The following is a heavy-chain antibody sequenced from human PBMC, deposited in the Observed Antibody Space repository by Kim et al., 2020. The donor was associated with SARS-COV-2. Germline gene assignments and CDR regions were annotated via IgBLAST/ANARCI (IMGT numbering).Heavy chain of an antibody. D-gene: IGHD3-10*01. V-gene: IGHV7-4-1*02. J-gene: IGHJ6*02. CDR3: ARDLYVTMFRGAIIGMDV. CDR2: INTNTWNP. Sequence: ASVKVSCKASGYTFTSYAMNWVRQAPGQGLEWMGWINTNTWNPTYAQSFTGRFVFSLDTAVSTSYLQISSLKAEDTAVYYCARDLYVTMFRGAIIGMDVWGQGTTGTVSS. CDR1: GYTFTSYA.